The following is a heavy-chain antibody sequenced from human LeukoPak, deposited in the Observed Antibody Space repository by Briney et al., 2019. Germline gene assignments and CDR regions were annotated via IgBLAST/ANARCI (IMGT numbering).Heavy chain of an antibody. D-gene: IGHD1-14*01. CDR3: AKDRHPARTDGYYFDY. Sequence: GGSLRLSCAASAFTFSTYGMHWVRQAPGKGLEWVAVISYDANNKYYADSVKGRFTISRDNSENTLYLQMSSLKAEDTAVYYCAKDRHPARTDGYYFDYWGQGTLVTVSS. CDR2: ISYDANNK. CDR1: AFTFSTYG. V-gene: IGHV3-30*18. J-gene: IGHJ4*02.